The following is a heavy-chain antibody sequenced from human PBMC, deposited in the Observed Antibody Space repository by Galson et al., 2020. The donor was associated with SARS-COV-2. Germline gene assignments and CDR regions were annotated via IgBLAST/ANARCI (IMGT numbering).Heavy chain of an antibody. D-gene: IGHD3-16*02. V-gene: IGHV3-23*01. CDR1: GITFSRNA. Sequence: GESLKISCAASGITFSRNAMSWVRQAPGKGPEWLSAISAGGGTTYYADSVQGRFSISRDNSKNMMFLQMDSLGVEDTAVYYCAKDIRSGDLSEKVYFYYGLDVWGQGTTVTVSS. CDR3: AKDIRSGDLSEKVYFYYGLDV. CDR2: ISAGGGTT. J-gene: IGHJ6*02.